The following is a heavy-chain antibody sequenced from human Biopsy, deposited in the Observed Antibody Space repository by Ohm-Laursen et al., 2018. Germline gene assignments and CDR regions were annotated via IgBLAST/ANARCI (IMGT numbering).Heavy chain of an antibody. CDR1: GYTFTNYG. V-gene: IGHV1-18*01. D-gene: IGHD3-3*01. CDR2: ISPYNGDT. CDR3: ARDRWPHVTLLGLVVFDF. Sequence: SVKVSCKASGYTFTNYGISWVRQAPGQGLEWMGWISPYNGDTDYAQKLQGRVTTTTDTSTSTAYMDLRSLRSDDTAVYYCARDRWPHVTLLGLVVFDFWGQGTLVIVSS. J-gene: IGHJ4*02.